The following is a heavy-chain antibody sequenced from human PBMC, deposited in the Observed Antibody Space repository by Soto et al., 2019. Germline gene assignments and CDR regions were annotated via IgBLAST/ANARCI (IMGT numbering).Heavy chain of an antibody. V-gene: IGHV4-59*01. CDR3: ARFLVHGYYYYGMDV. D-gene: IGHD3-3*01. CDR1: GGSISSYY. CDR2: IYYSGST. Sequence: SETLSLTCTVSGGSISSYYWSWIRQPPGKGLEWIGYIYYSGSTNYNPSLKSRVTISVDTSKNQFSLKLSSVTAADTAVYYCARFLVHGYYYYGMDVWGQGTTVTVSS. J-gene: IGHJ6*02.